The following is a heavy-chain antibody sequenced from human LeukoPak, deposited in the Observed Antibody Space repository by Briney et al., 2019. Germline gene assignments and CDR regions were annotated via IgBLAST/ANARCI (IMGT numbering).Heavy chain of an antibody. D-gene: IGHD6-6*01. CDR1: GYSISCGYY. J-gene: IGHJ6*03. CDR3: ASTYSSSSRNYYYMDV. V-gene: IGHV4-38-2*02. CDR2: IYHSGST. Sequence: SETLSLTCTVSGYSISCGYYWGWIRQPPGKGLEWIGSIYHSGSTYYNPSLKSRVTISVDTSKNQFSLKLSSVTAADTAVYYCASTYSSSSRNYYYMDVWGKGTTVTVSS.